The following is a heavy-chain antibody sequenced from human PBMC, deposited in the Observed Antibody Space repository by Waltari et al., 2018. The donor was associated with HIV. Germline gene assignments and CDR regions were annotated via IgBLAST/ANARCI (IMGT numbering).Heavy chain of an antibody. D-gene: IGHD3-9*01. J-gene: IGHJ6*02. CDR2: IIPVCGVG. CDR3: ARGYDVLTGNYSGMDV. Sequence: VQLLQSGPEVKKPGSAMRISCTASGGSLKTHAVSWGRRAPGQGLEWMGGIIPVCGVGNYAQKFQGRLSITADGRTKTVFLEMRSLKYEDAALYFCARGYDVLTGNYSGMDVWGQGTTVIVSS. CDR1: GGSLKTHA. V-gene: IGHV1-69*13.